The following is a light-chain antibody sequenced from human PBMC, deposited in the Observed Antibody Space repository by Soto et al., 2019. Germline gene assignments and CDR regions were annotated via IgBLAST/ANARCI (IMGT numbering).Light chain of an antibody. Sequence: IVMTQSPATLSVSPGEGATLSCRASQSVGSNVAWYQQIPGQGPRLLIYGASTRATGVPARFSGTGSGTEFALTINSLQSEYFAVYYCQQYNDWPPWTFGQGTKVEIK. J-gene: IGKJ1*01. V-gene: IGKV3-15*01. CDR3: QQYNDWPPWT. CDR2: GAS. CDR1: QSVGSN.